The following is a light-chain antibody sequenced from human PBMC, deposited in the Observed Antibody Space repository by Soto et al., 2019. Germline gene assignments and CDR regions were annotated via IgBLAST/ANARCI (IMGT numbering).Light chain of an antibody. CDR3: QKYGRSPLT. CDR1: QSVSNNY. J-gene: IGKJ4*01. V-gene: IGKV3-20*01. CDR2: GAS. Sequence: EIVLTQSPSSPTLSPGERPNPSLRPSQSVSNNYLAWYQQKPGQAPRLLIYGASSRATGIPDRFSGSGSGTDFTLTISRLEPEDFAVYYCQKYGRSPLTCGGGTKGDNK.